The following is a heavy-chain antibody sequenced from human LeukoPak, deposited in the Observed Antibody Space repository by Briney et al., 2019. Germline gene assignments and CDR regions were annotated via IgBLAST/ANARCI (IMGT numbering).Heavy chain of an antibody. D-gene: IGHD2-8*01. Sequence: GGSLRLSCAASGFTFSDYYMSWIRQAPGKGLEWVSYISSSGSTIYYADSVKGRFTISRDNAKNSLYLQMNSLRAEDTAVYYCASLLMVYAIPVGRGHDAFDIWGQGTMVTVSS. V-gene: IGHV3-11*04. CDR2: ISSSGSTI. J-gene: IGHJ3*02. CDR1: GFTFSDYY. CDR3: ASLLMVYAIPVGRGHDAFDI.